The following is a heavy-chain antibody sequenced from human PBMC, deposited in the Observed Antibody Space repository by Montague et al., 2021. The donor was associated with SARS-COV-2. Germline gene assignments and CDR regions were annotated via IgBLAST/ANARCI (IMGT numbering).Heavy chain of an antibody. V-gene: IGHV3-7*01. CDR2: IQQDGSKK. CDR3: ARDLSGSQYLYYFDY. CDR1: GFTFSNYW. D-gene: IGHD3-3*01. J-gene: IGHJ4*02. Sequence: SLRLSCAASGFTFSNYWMSWVRQAPGKGLEWVANIQQDGSKKYYVDSVEGRFTISRDNAKKSLYLQMNSLRAEDTAVYYCARDLSGSQYLYYFDYWGQGTLVTVSS.